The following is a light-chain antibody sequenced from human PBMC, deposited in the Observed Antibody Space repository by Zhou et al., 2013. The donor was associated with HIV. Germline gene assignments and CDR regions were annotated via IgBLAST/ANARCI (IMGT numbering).Light chain of an antibody. J-gene: IGKJ4*01. CDR2: AAS. CDR1: QGLSGG. CDR3: QHYNSAPLT. Sequence: DIQLTQSPSFLSASVGDRVTITCRASQGLSGGLAWYHQRPGKAPKLLIYAASTLQPGVPSRFSGSGSGTDFTLTISRLQPEDVAIYYCQHYNSAPLTFGGGTNVEIK. V-gene: IGKV1-27*01.